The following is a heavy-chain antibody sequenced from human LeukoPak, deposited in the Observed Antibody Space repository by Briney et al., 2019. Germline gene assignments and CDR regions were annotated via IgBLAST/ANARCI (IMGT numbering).Heavy chain of an antibody. J-gene: IGHJ6*03. CDR2: IWYDGSNK. CDR1: GFTFSSYG. V-gene: IGHV3-33*01. Sequence: PGRSLRLSCAASGFTFSSYGMHWVRQAPGKGLEWVAVIWYDGSNKYYADSVKGRFTTSRDNSKNTLYLQMNSLRAEDTAVYYCARASSSSWYAYYYYYYMDVWGKGTTVTVSS. CDR3: ARASSSSWYAYYYYYYMDV. D-gene: IGHD6-13*01.